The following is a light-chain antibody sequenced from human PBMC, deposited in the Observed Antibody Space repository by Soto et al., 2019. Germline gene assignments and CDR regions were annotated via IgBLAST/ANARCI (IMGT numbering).Light chain of an antibody. Sequence: QSVLTQPPSASGTPGQRVTISFSVSSSNIGSNTVNWYQQLPETAPKLLIYSNNQRPSGVPDRFSGSKSGTSASLAISGLQSEDEADYYCAAWDDSLNGRVFGTGTKVTVL. V-gene: IGLV1-44*01. J-gene: IGLJ1*01. CDR2: SNN. CDR1: SSNIGSNT. CDR3: AAWDDSLNGRV.